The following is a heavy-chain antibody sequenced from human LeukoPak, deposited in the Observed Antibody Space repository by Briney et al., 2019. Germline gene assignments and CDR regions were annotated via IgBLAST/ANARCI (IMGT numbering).Heavy chain of an antibody. Sequence: GGSLRLSCAASGFTFSSYSMNWVRQAPGKGLEWVSSISSSSSYIYYADSVKGQFTISRDNAENSLYLQMNSLRAEDTAVCYCAREFTIFGYWGQGTLVTVSS. V-gene: IGHV3-21*01. D-gene: IGHD3-3*01. CDR3: AREFTIFGY. CDR1: GFTFSSYS. CDR2: ISSSSSYI. J-gene: IGHJ4*02.